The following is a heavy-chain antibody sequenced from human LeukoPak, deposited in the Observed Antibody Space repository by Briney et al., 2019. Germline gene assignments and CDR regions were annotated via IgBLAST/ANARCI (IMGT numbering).Heavy chain of an antibody. J-gene: IGHJ4*02. CDR2: LSYDGKNV. CDR3: ARDGVSSGWPLDF. V-gene: IGHV3-30*05. Sequence: SGRSLRLSCAASGFTFSMNGMHWVRQAPGKGPEWVAVLSYDGKNVGYADSVKGRFTISRDNSKNTLYLQMNSLRPGGTAVYYCARDGVSSGWPLDFWGQGTLVTVSS. CDR1: GFTFSMNG. D-gene: IGHD6-19*01.